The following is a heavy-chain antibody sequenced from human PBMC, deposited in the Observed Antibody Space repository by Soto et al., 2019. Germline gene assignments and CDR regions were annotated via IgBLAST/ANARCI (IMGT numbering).Heavy chain of an antibody. CDR2: ISYDGSNK. Sequence: SLRLSCASSGFTFSSYGMHWVRQAPGKGLEWVAVISYDGSNKNYVDSVKGRFTISRDNSKNTVYLQMDSLRVEDTAVYYCAKDTYYYDRSGYYTFDYWGQGTLVTVSS. V-gene: IGHV3-30*18. D-gene: IGHD3-22*01. J-gene: IGHJ4*02. CDR1: GFTFSSYG. CDR3: AKDTYYYDRSGYYTFDY.